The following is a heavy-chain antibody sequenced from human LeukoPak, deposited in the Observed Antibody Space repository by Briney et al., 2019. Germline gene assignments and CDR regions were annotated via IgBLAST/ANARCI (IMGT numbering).Heavy chain of an antibody. CDR2: INPNSGGT. Sequence: RASVKVSCKASGYTFTGYYMHWVRQAPGQGLEWMGWINPNSGGTNYAQKFQGRVTMTRDTSISTAYMELSRLRSDDTAVYYCARAPSGCGGTCPSDHWGPGTLVTVSS. V-gene: IGHV1-2*02. CDR3: ARAPSGCGGTCPSDH. CDR1: GYTFTGYY. D-gene: IGHD2-15*01. J-gene: IGHJ4*02.